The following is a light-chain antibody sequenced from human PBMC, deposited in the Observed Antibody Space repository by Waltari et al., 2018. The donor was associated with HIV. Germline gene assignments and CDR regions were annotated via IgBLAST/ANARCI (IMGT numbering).Light chain of an antibody. CDR2: CNT. Sequence: QSVLTQPPSVSGAPGQRGPISCTGSSSNIRPGYDAHWYQPLPGTATKLLTNCNTNLPSGVPDLFSGSKSGTSASLAITGLLVEDEADYYCQSYDSSLSGYVFGTGTKVTVL. CDR3: QSYDSSLSGYV. V-gene: IGLV1-40*01. CDR1: SSNIRPGYD. J-gene: IGLJ1*01.